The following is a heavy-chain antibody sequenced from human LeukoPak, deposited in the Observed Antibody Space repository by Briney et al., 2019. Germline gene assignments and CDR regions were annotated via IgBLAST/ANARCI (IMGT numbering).Heavy chain of an antibody. CDR3: ARRMLFDLEAFDI. CDR2: ISYDGSNK. Sequence: GGSLRLSCAASGFTFSSYAMHWVRQAPGKGLEWVAVISYDGSNKYYADSVKGRFTISRDNSKNTLYLQMNSLRAEDTAVYYCARRMLFDLEAFDIWGQGTMVTVSS. V-gene: IGHV3-30*04. J-gene: IGHJ3*02. D-gene: IGHD2-21*01. CDR1: GFTFSSYA.